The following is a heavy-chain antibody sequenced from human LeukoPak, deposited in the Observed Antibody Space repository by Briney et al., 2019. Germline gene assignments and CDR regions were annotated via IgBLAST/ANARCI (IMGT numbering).Heavy chain of an antibody. V-gene: IGHV1-69*05. CDR3: ARGTYPLRWLQLNY. Sequence: ASVKVSCKASGGTFSSYAISWVRQAPGQGLEWMGRIIPIFGTANYAQKFQGRVTITTGESTSTAYMELSSLRSEDTAVYYCARGTYPLRWLQLNYWGQGTLVTVSS. CDR2: IIPIFGTA. CDR1: GGTFSSYA. D-gene: IGHD5-24*01. J-gene: IGHJ4*02.